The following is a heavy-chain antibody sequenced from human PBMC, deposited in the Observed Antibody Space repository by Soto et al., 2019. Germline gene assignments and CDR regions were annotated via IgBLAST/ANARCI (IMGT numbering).Heavy chain of an antibody. V-gene: IGHV3-23*04. CDR1: GFSFRNYG. Sequence: DEQLVESGGGSLQPGGSLRLSCAASGFSFRNYGMTWVRQSPGKGLEGVSLISSGGGSTDYADSVKGRFTISRDNSQNMLFLQMTGLRGDDTALYYCAKLKGGLGRFYGMDAWGQGTMVIVSS. CDR3: AKLKGGLGRFYGMDA. CDR2: ISSGGGST. J-gene: IGHJ6*02. D-gene: IGHD3-3*01.